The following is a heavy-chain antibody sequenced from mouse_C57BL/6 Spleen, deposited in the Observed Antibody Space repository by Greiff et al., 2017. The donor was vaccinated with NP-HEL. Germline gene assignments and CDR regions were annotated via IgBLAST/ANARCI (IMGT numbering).Heavy chain of an antibody. Sequence: QVQLQQPGAELVMPGASVKLSCKASGYTFTSYWMHWVKQRPGQGLEWIGEIDPSDSYTNYNQKFKGKTTLTVDKSSSTAYMQRSGLKSEDSAVYYCARDSSGSWFAYWGQGTLVTVSA. CDR1: GYTFTSYW. D-gene: IGHD3-2*02. J-gene: IGHJ3*01. CDR2: IDPSDSYT. V-gene: IGHV1-69*01. CDR3: ARDSSGSWFAY.